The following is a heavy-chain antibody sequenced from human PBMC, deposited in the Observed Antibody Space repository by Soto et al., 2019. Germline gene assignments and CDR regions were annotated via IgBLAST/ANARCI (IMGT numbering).Heavy chain of an antibody. D-gene: IGHD2-21*02. V-gene: IGHV1-18*01. CDR1: GYIFTKYG. CDR3: ARLQSGGDRILNWFDP. J-gene: IGHJ5*02. Sequence: QVQVVQSGPELKKPGASVKVSCKAQGYIFTKYGIGWVRQAPGHGLEWMGLINVYNGDRKVAQKFQDRVSMTTDTATDTSYMELKSLRSGDTAVYYCARLQSGGDRILNWFDPWGQGTLVTVSS. CDR2: INVYNGDR.